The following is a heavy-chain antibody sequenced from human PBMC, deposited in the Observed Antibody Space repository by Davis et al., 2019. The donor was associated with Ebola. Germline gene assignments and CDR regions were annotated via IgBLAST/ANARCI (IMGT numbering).Heavy chain of an antibody. CDR1: GFTFSGSA. CDR3: AKDATPPYQLLDY. Sequence: PGGSLRLSCAASGFTFSGSAMHWVRQASGKGLEWVGRIRSKANSYATAYAASVKGRFTISRDNSKNTLYLQMNSLRAEDTAVYYCAKDATPPYQLLDYWGQGTLVTVSS. CDR2: IRSKANSYAT. V-gene: IGHV3-73*01. J-gene: IGHJ4*02. D-gene: IGHD2-2*01.